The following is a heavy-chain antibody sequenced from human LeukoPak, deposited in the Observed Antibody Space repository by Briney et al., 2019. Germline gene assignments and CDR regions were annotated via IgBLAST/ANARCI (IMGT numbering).Heavy chain of an antibody. J-gene: IGHJ4*02. CDR2: MNPNSGNT. Sequence: ASVKVSCKASGYTFTSYDINWVRQATGQGLEWMGWMNPNSGNTGYAQKFQGRVTMTRNTSISTAYMELSSLRSEDTAVYYCARSELWFGELSKDYFDYWGQGTLVTVSS. V-gene: IGHV1-8*01. CDR3: ARSELWFGELSKDYFDY. D-gene: IGHD3-10*01. CDR1: GYTFTSYD.